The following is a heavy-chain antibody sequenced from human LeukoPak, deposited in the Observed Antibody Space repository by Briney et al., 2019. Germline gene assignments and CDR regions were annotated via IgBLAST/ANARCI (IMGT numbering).Heavy chain of an antibody. CDR2: IYYSGST. CDR1: GVSISSHY. V-gene: IGHV4-59*11. CDR3: ARLVVGATPSFDY. D-gene: IGHD1-26*01. Sequence: PSETLSLTCTVSGVSISSHYWSWLRQPPGKGLEGVGYIYYSGSTNYNPPLKRRVTISVDTSKNQFYLKLSSVTAADTAVYYCARLVVGATPSFDYWGQGTLVTVSS. J-gene: IGHJ4*02.